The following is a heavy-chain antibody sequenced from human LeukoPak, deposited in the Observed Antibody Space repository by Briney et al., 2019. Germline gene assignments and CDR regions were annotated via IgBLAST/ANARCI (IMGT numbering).Heavy chain of an antibody. CDR2: IYYSGST. CDR3: ARGSLPVGLYGDYKNWWFDP. CDR1: GGSISSSSYY. J-gene: IGHJ5*02. V-gene: IGHV4-39*01. D-gene: IGHD4-17*01. Sequence: KPSETLSLTCTVSGGSISSSSYYWGWIRQPPGKGLEWIGSIYYSGSTYYNPSLKSRVTISVDTSKNQFSLKLSSVTAADTAVYYCARGSLPVGLYGDYKNWWFDPWGQGTLVTVSS.